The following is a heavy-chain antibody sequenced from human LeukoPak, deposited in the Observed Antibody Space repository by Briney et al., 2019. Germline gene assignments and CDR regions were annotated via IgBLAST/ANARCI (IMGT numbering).Heavy chain of an antibody. CDR3: AKGPYGSGSYYTS. D-gene: IGHD3-10*01. Sequence: SRRLSWAAAGFTFDDYAMHWVRQAQGRGLEWVSGISGNSGSIGYADSVKGRFTISRDNAKNSLYLQMNSLRAEDTALYYCAKGPYGSGSYYTSWGQGTLVTVSS. J-gene: IGHJ5*02. CDR2: ISGNSGSI. V-gene: IGHV3-9*01. CDR1: GFTFDDYA.